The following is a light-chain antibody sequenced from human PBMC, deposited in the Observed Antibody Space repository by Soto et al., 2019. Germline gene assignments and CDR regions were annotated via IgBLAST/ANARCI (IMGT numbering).Light chain of an antibody. CDR2: VNSDGSH. V-gene: IGLV4-69*01. J-gene: IGLJ2*01. Sequence: QPVLTQSPSVSASLGASVKLTCTLSSGHSRYAITWHQQQPEKGPRYLMKVNSDGSHRKGDGIPDRFSGSSSGAERYLTISSLQSEDETDYYCQTWGTDIVVFGGGTQLTVL. CDR3: QTWGTDIVV. CDR1: SGHSRYA.